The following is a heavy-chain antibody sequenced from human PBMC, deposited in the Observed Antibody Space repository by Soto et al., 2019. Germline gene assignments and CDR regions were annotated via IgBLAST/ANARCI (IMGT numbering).Heavy chain of an antibody. CDR2: ISYDGSDK. D-gene: IGHD3-16*01. CDR3: AKDRITFLFDY. CDR1: GFTFSSYA. J-gene: IGHJ4*02. Sequence: GGSLRLSCAASGFTFSSYAMHWVRQAPGKGLEWVALISYDGSDKDYADSVKGRFTTSRDNAKNTLYLQMNSLRAEDTAVYYCAKDRITFLFDYWGQGTLVTVSS. V-gene: IGHV3-30-3*01.